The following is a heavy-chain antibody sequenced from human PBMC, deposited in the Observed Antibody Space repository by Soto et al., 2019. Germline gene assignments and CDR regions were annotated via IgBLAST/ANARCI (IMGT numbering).Heavy chain of an antibody. CDR2: IKSRTDGGTT. CDR3: TTDDPINKY. J-gene: IGHJ4*02. Sequence: PGGSLRLSCAASGFIFSNAWMSWVRQAPGKGLEWVGRIKSRTDGGTTDYAAPVKGRFIISRDDSKNTLYLQMDSLKTEDTALYYCTTDDPINKYWGQGTLVTVS. CDR1: GFIFSNAW. V-gene: IGHV3-15*01.